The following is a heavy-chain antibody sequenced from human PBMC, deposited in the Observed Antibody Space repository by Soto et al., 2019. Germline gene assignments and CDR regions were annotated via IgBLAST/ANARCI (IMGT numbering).Heavy chain of an antibody. CDR3: ARLATRYYFDY. V-gene: IGHV4-59*01. CDR2: ICYSGST. Sequence: SETLSLTCTVSGGSISSYYWSLIRQPPGKGLEWIGYICYSGSTNYNPSLKSRVTISVDTSKNQFSLKMSSVTAADTAVYYCARLATRYYFDYWGQGTLVTVSS. CDR1: GGSISSYY. D-gene: IGHD1-1*01. J-gene: IGHJ4*02.